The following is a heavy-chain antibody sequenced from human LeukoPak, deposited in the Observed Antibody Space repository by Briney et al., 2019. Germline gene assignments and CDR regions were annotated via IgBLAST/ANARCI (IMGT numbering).Heavy chain of an antibody. CDR3: ARGRYDSSGYYLPPDY. J-gene: IGHJ4*02. CDR1: GGSISSYY. Sequence: SETLSLTCTVSGGSISSYYWSWIRQSAGKGLEWIGRIYTSGSTNYNPSLKSRVTMSVDTSKNQFSLKLSSVTAADTAVYYCARGRYDSSGYYLPPDYWGQGTLVTVSS. CDR2: IYTSGST. D-gene: IGHD3-22*01. V-gene: IGHV4-4*07.